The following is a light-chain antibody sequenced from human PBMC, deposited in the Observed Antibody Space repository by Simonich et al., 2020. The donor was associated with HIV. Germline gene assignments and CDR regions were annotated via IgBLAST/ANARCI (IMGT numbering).Light chain of an antibody. Sequence: DIQMTQSPSTLSASVGDRVNITCRASQSISSRLAWYQQKPGKAPKLLIYKASSLESGVPSRFSGSGSGTEFTLTISSLQPDDFATYYCQQYNSYPWTFGQGTKVEIK. CDR1: QSISSR. CDR3: QQYNSYPWT. J-gene: IGKJ1*01. CDR2: KAS. V-gene: IGKV1-5*03.